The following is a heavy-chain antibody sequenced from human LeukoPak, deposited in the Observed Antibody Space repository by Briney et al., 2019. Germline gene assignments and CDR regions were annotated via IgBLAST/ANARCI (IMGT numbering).Heavy chain of an antibody. CDR1: GFTVSSNY. V-gene: IGHV3-66*02. Sequence: GGSLRLSCAASGFTVSSNYMSWVRQAPGKGLEWVSVIYGGGTTYYADSVKGRFTISRDNSKNTVYLQMNSLRAEDTAVYYCARGSWNCSGGSCYDYWGQGTLVTVSS. CDR3: ARGSWNCSGGSCYDY. CDR2: IYGGGTT. J-gene: IGHJ4*02. D-gene: IGHD2-15*01.